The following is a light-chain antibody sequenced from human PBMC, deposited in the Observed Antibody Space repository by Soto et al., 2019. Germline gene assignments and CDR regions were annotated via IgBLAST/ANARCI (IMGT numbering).Light chain of an antibody. Sequence: EIVLTQSPGTLSLSPGERATLSCRASQTISFNSLAWYQQKPGQAPRLLIYHASTRATGIPDRFSGSGSGTDFTLTISRLEPEDFVVYYCQSYGSSSMYTFGQGTNLEIK. V-gene: IGKV3-20*01. CDR3: QSYGSSSMYT. J-gene: IGKJ2*01. CDR2: HAS. CDR1: QTISFNS.